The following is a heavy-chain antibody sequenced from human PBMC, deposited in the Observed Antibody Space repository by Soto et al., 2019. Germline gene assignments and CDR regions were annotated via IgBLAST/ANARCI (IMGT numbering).Heavy chain of an antibody. V-gene: IGHV3-30*18. CDR2: ISYDGSNK. D-gene: IGHD6-19*01. CDR3: AKDMGQWPSLYYYYYGMDV. J-gene: IGHJ6*02. Sequence: GGSLRLSCAASGFTFSSYGMHWVRQAPGKGLEWVAVISYDGSNKYYADSVKGRFTISRDNSKNTPYLQMNSLRAEDTAVYYCAKDMGQWPSLYYYYYGMDVWGQGTTVTVSS. CDR1: GFTFSSYG.